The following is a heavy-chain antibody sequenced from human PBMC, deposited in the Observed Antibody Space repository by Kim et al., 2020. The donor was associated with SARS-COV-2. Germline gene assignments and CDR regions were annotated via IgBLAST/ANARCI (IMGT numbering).Heavy chain of an antibody. CDR2: ISYDGSNK. D-gene: IGHD4-4*01. V-gene: IGHV3-30*18. CDR3: AKAATTVTTPYYYGMDV. J-gene: IGHJ6*02. Sequence: GGSLRLSCAASGFTFSSYGMHWVRQAPGKGLEWVAVISYDGSNKYYADSVKGRFTISRDNSKNTLYLQMNSLRAEDTAVYYCAKAATTVTTPYYYGMDVWGQGTTVTVSS. CDR1: GFTFSSYG.